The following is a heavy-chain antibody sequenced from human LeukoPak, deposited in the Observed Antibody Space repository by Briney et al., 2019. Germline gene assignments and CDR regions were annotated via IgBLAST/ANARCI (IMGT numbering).Heavy chain of an antibody. V-gene: IGHV6-1*01. CDR3: ARAVAKSVDY. CDR1: GDSVSSSVPT. Sequence: SQTLSLTCAISGDSVSSSVPTWNWFRQSPSRGLECLGRTYYRSKWYNDYAASVRSRITINAGTSRNQFSLQLYSVTPEDTAVYYCARAVAKSVDYWGQGTLVTVSS. CDR2: TYYRSKWYN. D-gene: IGHD4-23*01. J-gene: IGHJ4*02.